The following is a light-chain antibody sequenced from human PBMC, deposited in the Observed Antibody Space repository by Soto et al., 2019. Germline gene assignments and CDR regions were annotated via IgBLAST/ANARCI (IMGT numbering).Light chain of an antibody. Sequence: EIVLTQSPGTLSLSPGERAALSCRASQSVSSTYLAWYQQKPGQAPRLLIYGASSRATGIPDRFSGSGSGTDFSLTISRLEPEDFAVYYGQQYGGLPRTFGQGTKLEIK. J-gene: IGKJ2*01. CDR2: GAS. CDR3: QQYGGLPRT. CDR1: QSVSSTY. V-gene: IGKV3-20*01.